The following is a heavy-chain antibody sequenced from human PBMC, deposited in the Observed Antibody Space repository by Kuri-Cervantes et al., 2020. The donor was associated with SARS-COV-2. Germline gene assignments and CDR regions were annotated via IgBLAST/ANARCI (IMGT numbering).Heavy chain of an antibody. Sequence: GGSLRLSCAASGFTFSSYAMSWVRQAPGKGLEWVSAISGSGGNTYYADSVKGRFTISRDNAKNSLYLQMNSLRAEDTAVYYCAREMVVVVPVSSNWFDPWGQGTLVTVSS. CDR3: AREMVVVVPVSSNWFDP. D-gene: IGHD2-2*01. CDR1: GFTFSSYA. CDR2: ISGSGGNT. V-gene: IGHV3-23*01. J-gene: IGHJ5*02.